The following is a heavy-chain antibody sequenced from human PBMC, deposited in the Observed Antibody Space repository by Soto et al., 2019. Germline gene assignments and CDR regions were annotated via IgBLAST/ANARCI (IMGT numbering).Heavy chain of an antibody. CDR2: IYIGGST. J-gene: IGHJ4*02. Sequence: XGSLRLSFAASGFTVSSNYMSWVRQAPGKGLDWVSVIYIGGSTYYADSVKGRFTISRDNSKNTLYLQMNSLRAEDTAVYYCARGRPGIAGYWGQGTLVTVSS. CDR1: GFTVSSNY. V-gene: IGHV3-53*01. CDR3: ARGRPGIAGY. D-gene: IGHD6-13*01.